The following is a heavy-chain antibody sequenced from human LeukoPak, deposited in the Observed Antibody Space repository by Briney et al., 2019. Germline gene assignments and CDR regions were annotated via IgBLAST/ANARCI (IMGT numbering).Heavy chain of an antibody. CDR1: GYPFTYYA. Sequence: GASVKVSCKASGYPFTYYAIHWVRQAPGQRLEWMGWINIGDGNTRYSQKFQGRVTITRDTSANSAYMELSGLRSEDTAVYYCAKERLVSGGSCYNFWGLGTLVTVPS. CDR3: AKERLVSGGSCYNF. CDR2: INIGDGNT. J-gene: IGHJ4*02. V-gene: IGHV1-3*04. D-gene: IGHD2-15*01.